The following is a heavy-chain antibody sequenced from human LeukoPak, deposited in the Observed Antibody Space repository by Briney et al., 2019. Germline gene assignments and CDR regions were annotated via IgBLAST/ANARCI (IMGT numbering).Heavy chain of an antibody. CDR2: INPKSGGT. D-gene: IGHD3-22*01. Sequence: PEASVRVSCKASAYTFTGYYMHWVRQAPGQGLEWMGWINPKSGGTNYAHKFQDRVTMTRDTSISTAYMELSRLRSHDTAVYYCARGGDYYDSSGYYDDAFDIWGQGTLVTVSS. V-gene: IGHV1-2*02. CDR1: AYTFTGYY. CDR3: ARGGDYYDSSGYYDDAFDI. J-gene: IGHJ3*02.